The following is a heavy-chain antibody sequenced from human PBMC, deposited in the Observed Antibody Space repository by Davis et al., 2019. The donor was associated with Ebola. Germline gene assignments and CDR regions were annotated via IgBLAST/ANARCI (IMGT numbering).Heavy chain of an antibody. CDR1: RGISSNYA. CDR3: ASGLRGHSIDV. CDR2: IIPIFNTR. Sequence: SVKVSCKPSRGISSNYAINWVRQAPGQGPEWMGAIIPIFNTRNYTQKFQGRVTITADEVTNTAYMELSSLTSDDTAVYYCASGLRGHSIDVWGQGTTVTVSS. V-gene: IGHV1-69*13. D-gene: IGHD5-12*01. J-gene: IGHJ6*02.